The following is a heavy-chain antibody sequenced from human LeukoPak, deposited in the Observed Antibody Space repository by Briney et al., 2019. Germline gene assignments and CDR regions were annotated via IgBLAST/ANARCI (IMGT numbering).Heavy chain of an antibody. D-gene: IGHD6-13*01. CDR1: GYTFTGYY. V-gene: IGHV1-2*02. J-gene: IGHJ4*02. Sequence: ASVKVSCKASGYTFTGYYMHWVRQAPGQGLEWMGWINPNSGGTNYAQKFQGRVTMTRDTSISTAYMELSRLRSDDTAVYYCATFIAAAGTTFDYWGQGTLVTVSS. CDR3: ATFIAAAGTTFDY. CDR2: INPNSGGT.